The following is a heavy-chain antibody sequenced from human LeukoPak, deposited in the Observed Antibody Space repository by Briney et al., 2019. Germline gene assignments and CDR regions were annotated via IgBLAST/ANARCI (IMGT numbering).Heavy chain of an antibody. CDR2: ISGSGGST. D-gene: IGHD6-19*01. Sequence: PGGSLRLSCAASEFTFSNYGMHWVRQAPGKGLEWVSTISGSGGSTYYADSVKGRFTISRDNSRNTLYLQMNSLRAEDTAVYYCAKPPGSSGWRDYFDYWGQGTLVTVSS. J-gene: IGHJ4*02. CDR3: AKPPGSSGWRDYFDY. V-gene: IGHV3-23*01. CDR1: EFTFSNYG.